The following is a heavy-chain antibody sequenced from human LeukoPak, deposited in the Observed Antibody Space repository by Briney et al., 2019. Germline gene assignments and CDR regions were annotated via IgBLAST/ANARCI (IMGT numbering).Heavy chain of an antibody. CDR2: ISSSSSYI. V-gene: IGHV3-21*01. Sequence: GGSLRLSCAASGFNFSSYSMNWVRQAPGKGLEWVSSISSSSSYIKYADSVKGRFTISRDNAKNSLYLQMNSLRAEDTAVYYCARVYCSGGSCYSVFDRWGQGTLVTVSS. CDR3: ARVYCSGGSCYSVFDR. J-gene: IGHJ4*02. D-gene: IGHD2-15*01. CDR1: GFNFSSYS.